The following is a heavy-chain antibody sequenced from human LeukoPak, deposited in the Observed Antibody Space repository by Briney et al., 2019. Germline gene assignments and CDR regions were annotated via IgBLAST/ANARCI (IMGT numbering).Heavy chain of an antibody. Sequence: GGSLRLSCAVSGFTFNNYAFHWVRQAPGKGLEWVAIISYDASNEYYADSVKGRFTISRDNSKNTLYLQMNSLRAEDTAVYYCVRGYCSGGSCYKDYWGQGTLVTVSS. CDR3: VRGYCSGGSCYKDY. CDR1: GFTFNNYA. J-gene: IGHJ4*02. D-gene: IGHD2-15*01. V-gene: IGHV3-30*14. CDR2: ISYDASNE.